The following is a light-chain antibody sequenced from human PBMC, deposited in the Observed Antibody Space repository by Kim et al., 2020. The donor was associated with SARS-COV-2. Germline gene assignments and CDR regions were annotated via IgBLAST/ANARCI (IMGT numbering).Light chain of an antibody. V-gene: IGLV3-19*01. J-gene: IGLJ2*01. CDR3: NSRDSSGNHVV. CDR2: GKN. CDR1: NLRSYY. Sequence: ALGKTVRITCQGGNLRSYYASWYQQKPGQAPVLVIYGKNNRPSGIPDRFSGSSSGNTASLTITGAQAEDEADYYCNSRDSSGNHVVFGGGTQLTVL.